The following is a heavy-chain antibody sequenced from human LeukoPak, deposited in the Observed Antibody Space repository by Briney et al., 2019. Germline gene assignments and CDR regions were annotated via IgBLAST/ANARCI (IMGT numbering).Heavy chain of an antibody. CDR2: ISTSSSYI. CDR1: GFTFSRNS. J-gene: IGHJ4*02. Sequence: PGGSLRLSCAASGFTFSRNSMNWVRQAPGKGLEWVSSISTSSSYIYYADSVKGRFTISRDNAKNSLYLQMNSLRAEDTAVYYCAREYRDGYCSGGSCYTLFDYWGQGILVTVSS. D-gene: IGHD2-15*01. V-gene: IGHV3-21*01. CDR3: AREYRDGYCSGGSCYTLFDY.